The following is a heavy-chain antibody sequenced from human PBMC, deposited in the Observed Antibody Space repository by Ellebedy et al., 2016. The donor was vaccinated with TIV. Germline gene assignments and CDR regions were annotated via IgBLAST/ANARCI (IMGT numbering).Heavy chain of an antibody. Sequence: SGPTLVKPTQTLTLTCSFSGFSLSTSGMSVSWIRQPPGKALEWLARIDWDDDKYYNTSLRTRLTISKDTSKNQVFLTMTNMDPVDTATYYCARKMPKSGWTFDPWGQGTRVTVSS. CDR2: IDWDDDK. V-gene: IGHV2-70*11. D-gene: IGHD6-19*01. CDR1: GFSLSTSGMS. J-gene: IGHJ5*02. CDR3: ARKMPKSGWTFDP.